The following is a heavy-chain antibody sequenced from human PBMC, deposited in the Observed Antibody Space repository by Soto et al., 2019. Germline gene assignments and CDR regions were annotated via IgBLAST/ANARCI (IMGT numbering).Heavy chain of an antibody. D-gene: IGHD3-3*01. CDR3: ASDLRKEWLFFSYYNCMDV. J-gene: IGHJ6*02. CDR1: GFTFSSYA. CDR2: IIPIFSTA. Sequence: QVQLVQSGAEVKKPGSSVKVSCKASGFTFSSYAISWVRQAPGQGLEWMGVIIPIFSTANYAQKFQGRVTITADKSTSTAQMELSRLRTEDTAVYYCASDLRKEWLFFSYYNCMDVWGQGTTVTVSS. V-gene: IGHV1-69*06.